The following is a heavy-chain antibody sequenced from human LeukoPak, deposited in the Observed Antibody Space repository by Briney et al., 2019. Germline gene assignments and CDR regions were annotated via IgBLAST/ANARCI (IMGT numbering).Heavy chain of an antibody. D-gene: IGHD1-1*01. CDR2: IYHSGST. CDR3: VRARLERRISAFDS. V-gene: IGHV4-38-2*02. CDR1: AFSISGAYY. J-gene: IGHJ4*02. Sequence: SETLSLTCTVSAFSISGAYYWGWIRQPPGKGLEWIGSIYHSGSTYYSPSLKSRVTISVDMSKNHFSLKLSSVTAADTAVYYCVRARLERRISAFDSWGQGTLVTVSS.